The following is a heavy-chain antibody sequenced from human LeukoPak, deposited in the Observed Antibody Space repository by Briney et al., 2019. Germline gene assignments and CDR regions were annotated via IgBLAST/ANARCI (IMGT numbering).Heavy chain of an antibody. Sequence: SETLSLTCTVSGGSISSYYWSWIRQPPGKGLEWIGYIYYSGSTNYNPSLKSRVTISVDTSKNQFSLKLSSVTAADTAVYYCARSNYDILTGYYYFDYWGQGTLVTVAS. D-gene: IGHD3-9*01. CDR2: IYYSGST. CDR3: ARSNYDILTGYYYFDY. CDR1: GGSISSYY. V-gene: IGHV4-59*01. J-gene: IGHJ4*02.